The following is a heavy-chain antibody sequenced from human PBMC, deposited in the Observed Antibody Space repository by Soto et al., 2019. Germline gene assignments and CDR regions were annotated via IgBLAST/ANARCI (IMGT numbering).Heavy chain of an antibody. J-gene: IGHJ4*02. V-gene: IGHV3-23*01. CDR1: GFTFNSYT. CDR3: VSPISRLW. Sequence: TGGSLRLSCAASGFTFNSYTMAWVRQAPGKGLEWVSSISGGDVATFYTDSVKGRFTISRDNSKNMVYLQMSSLRADDTAVYYCVSPISRLWWGQGTLVTVSS. CDR2: ISGGDVAT.